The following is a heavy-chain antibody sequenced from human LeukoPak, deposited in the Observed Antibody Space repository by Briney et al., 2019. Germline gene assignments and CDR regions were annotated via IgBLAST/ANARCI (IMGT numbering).Heavy chain of an antibody. Sequence: PGGSLRLSCAASGFTLYDYAMHWVRHAPGKGLEGVSGISWNRGSIGYADSVKGRFTISRDNAKMSLYLQMNSLRAEDTALYYCAKRYCSSISCHADYWGQGTLVTASS. CDR1: GFTLYDYA. CDR2: ISWNRGSI. CDR3: AKRYCSSISCHADY. V-gene: IGHV3-9*01. D-gene: IGHD2-2*01. J-gene: IGHJ4*02.